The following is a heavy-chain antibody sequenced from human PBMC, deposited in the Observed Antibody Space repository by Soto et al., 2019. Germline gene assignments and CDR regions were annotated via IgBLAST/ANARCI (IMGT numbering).Heavy chain of an antibody. V-gene: IGHV1-69*04. D-gene: IGHD3-3*01. CDR3: ARDFPPTGDFWSGYYSGYFDY. CDR1: GGTFSSYT. CDR2: IIPILGIA. J-gene: IGHJ4*02. Sequence: SVKVSCKASGGTFSSYTISWVRQAPGQGLEWMGRIIPILGIANYAQKFQGRVTIIADKSTSTAYMELSSLRSEDTAVYYCARDFPPTGDFWSGYYSGYFDYWGRGTLVTVSS.